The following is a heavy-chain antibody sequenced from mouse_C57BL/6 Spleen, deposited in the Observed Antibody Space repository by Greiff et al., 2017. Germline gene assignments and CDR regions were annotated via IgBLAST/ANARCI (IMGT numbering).Heavy chain of an antibody. V-gene: IGHV2-9-1*01. Sequence: VQVVESGPGLVAPSQSLSITCTVSGFSLTSYAISWVRQPTGKGLEWLGVIWTGGGTNSNSALKSKLSISKDNSKIQVFVTMHSLQADDTARYYCAKVDGYPCYFDFWGQGTTLTVSS. D-gene: IGHD2-3*01. J-gene: IGHJ2*01. CDR1: GFSLTSYA. CDR3: AKVDGYPCYFDF. CDR2: IWTGGGT.